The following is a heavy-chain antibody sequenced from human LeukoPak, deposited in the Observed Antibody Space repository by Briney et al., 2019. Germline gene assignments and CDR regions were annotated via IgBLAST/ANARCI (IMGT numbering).Heavy chain of an antibody. Sequence: SESLSLTPTLPIRSLSIYYASWVRHPPRKGRECGAYIYYSGSTNYNPSLKSRVTISVDTCKNQFSLKLSSVTAADTAVYYCARVWEPSGIAAAGYFDYWGQGTLVNVSS. D-gene: IGHD6-13*01. J-gene: IGHJ4*02. CDR1: IRSLSIYY. CDR3: ARVWEPSGIAAAGYFDY. V-gene: IGHV4-59*01. CDR2: IYYSGST.